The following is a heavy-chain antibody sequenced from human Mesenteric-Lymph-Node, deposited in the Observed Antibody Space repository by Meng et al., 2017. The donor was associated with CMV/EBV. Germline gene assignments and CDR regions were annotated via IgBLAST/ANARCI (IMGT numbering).Heavy chain of an antibody. CDR1: GGTFSSYA. CDR2: IIPILGIA. V-gene: IGHV1-69*10. CDR3: ARGKARWRLQNYYYYGMDV. D-gene: IGHD2-21*01. Sequence: SVKVSCKASGGTFSSYAISWVRQAPGQGLEWMGGIIPILGIANYAQKFRGRVTITADKSTSTAYMELGSLRSEDTAVYYCARGKARWRLQNYYYYGMDVWGQGTTVTVSS. J-gene: IGHJ6*02.